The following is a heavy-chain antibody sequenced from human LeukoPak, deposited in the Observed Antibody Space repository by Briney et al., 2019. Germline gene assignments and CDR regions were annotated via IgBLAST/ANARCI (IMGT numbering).Heavy chain of an antibody. Sequence: ASVKVSCKASGYTFTSYAMHWVRQAPGQRLEWMGWINAGNGNTKYSQKFQGRVTITRDTSASTAYMELSSLRSEDTAVYYCARSRRDGYIPDAFDIWGQGTMVTVSS. CDR2: INAGNGNT. CDR3: ARSRRDGYIPDAFDI. J-gene: IGHJ3*02. V-gene: IGHV1-3*01. CDR1: GYTFTSYA. D-gene: IGHD5-24*01.